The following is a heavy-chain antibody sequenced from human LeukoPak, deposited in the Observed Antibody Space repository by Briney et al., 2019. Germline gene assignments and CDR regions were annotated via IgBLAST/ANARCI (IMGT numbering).Heavy chain of an antibody. D-gene: IGHD6-19*01. V-gene: IGHV3-20*04. CDR3: ARVGSGYWYFNL. Sequence: PGGSLRLSCAASGFTFDDYGMSWVRQAPGKGLEWVSGINWNGGSTGYADSVKGRFTISRDNAKNSLYLQMNSLRAEDTAVYYCARVGSGYWYFNLWGRGTLVTVSS. CDR1: GFTFDDYG. J-gene: IGHJ2*01. CDR2: INWNGGST.